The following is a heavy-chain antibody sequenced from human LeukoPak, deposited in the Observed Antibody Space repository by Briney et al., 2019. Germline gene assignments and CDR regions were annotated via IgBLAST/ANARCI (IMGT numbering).Heavy chain of an antibody. J-gene: IGHJ4*02. Sequence: PSETLSLTCSVSGGSIGSYYWSWIRQTPGEGLEWIGYIDYRGKTDYNPSLKSRVSISVDTSKNQFSLELSSVTAADTAVYYCARALMNYDSSGYYERAGGFDYWGQGTLVTVSS. CDR1: GGSIGSYY. V-gene: IGHV4-59*01. CDR2: IDYRGKT. CDR3: ARALMNYDSSGYYERAGGFDY. D-gene: IGHD3-22*01.